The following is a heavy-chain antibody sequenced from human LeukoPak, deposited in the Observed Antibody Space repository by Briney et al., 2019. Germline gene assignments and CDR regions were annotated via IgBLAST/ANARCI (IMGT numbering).Heavy chain of an antibody. CDR3: AREAVGTGDWYFDL. V-gene: IGHV3-74*01. J-gene: IGHJ2*01. CDR2: MDNSGSGI. Sequence: PGGSLRLSCAVSGFTFSKYWMHWVRQTPGKGLVWVSRMDNSGSGISYAGSVRGRFTISRDNAKNTLYLQMNSLRVENTAVYYCAREAVGTGDWYFDLWGRGTLVIVSP. D-gene: IGHD7-27*01. CDR1: GFTFSKYW.